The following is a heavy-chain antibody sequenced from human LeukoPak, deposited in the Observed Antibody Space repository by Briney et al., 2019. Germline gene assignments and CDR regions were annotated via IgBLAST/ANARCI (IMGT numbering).Heavy chain of an antibody. J-gene: IGHJ5*02. CDR1: GGSISSYY. CDR3: ARDLHSSSWYWSHWFDP. CDR2: IYYSGST. V-gene: IGHV4-59*12. D-gene: IGHD6-13*01. Sequence: SETLSLTCTVSGGSISSYYWSWIRQPPGKGLEWIGYIYYSGSTNYNPSLKSRVTISVDTSKNQFSLKLSSVTAADTAVYYCARDLHSSSWYWSHWFDPWGQGTLVTVSS.